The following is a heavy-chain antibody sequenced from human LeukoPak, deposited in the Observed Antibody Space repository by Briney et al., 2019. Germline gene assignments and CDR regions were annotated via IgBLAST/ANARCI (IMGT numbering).Heavy chain of an antibody. J-gene: IGHJ5*02. V-gene: IGHV4-61*01. D-gene: IGHD3-22*01. CDR3: ARGGGYYSSDDWFDP. CDR2: IYYSGST. Sequence: SETLSLTCNVSGYSISSGYYWSWIRQPPGKGLQWIGFIYYSGSTNYNPSLKSRVTISVDTSKNQFSLKLNSVTAADTAVYYCARGGGYYSSDDWFDPWGQGTLVTVSS. CDR1: GYSISSGYY.